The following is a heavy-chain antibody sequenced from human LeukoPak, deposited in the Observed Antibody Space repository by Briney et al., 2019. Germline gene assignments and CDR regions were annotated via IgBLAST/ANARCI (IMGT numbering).Heavy chain of an antibody. Sequence: GGSLRLSCAASAFTFSTYWMTRVRQTPGKGLEWVANIKEDGSEKNYVDSVKGRFTISRDNAKNSLYLQMNSVRAEDTAVYYCARNPELGSDSTGYRAFDIWGQGIMVTVSS. CDR2: IKEDGSEK. D-gene: IGHD3-22*01. J-gene: IGHJ3*02. CDR3: ARNPELGSDSTGYRAFDI. CDR1: AFTFSTYW. V-gene: IGHV3-7*01.